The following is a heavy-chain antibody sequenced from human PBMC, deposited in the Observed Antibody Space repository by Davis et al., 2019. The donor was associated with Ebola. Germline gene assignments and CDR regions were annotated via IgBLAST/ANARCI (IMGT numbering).Heavy chain of an antibody. Sequence: GGSLRLSCAASGFTFSNYAMTWVRQAPGKGLEWVSAISGSGDSTWHADSVKGRYAISRDYSTLYLEMNSLRAEDTAVYYCARGGPSVYSSSFTWGQGTLVTVS. V-gene: IGHV3-23*01. J-gene: IGHJ5*02. CDR3: ARGGPSVYSSSFT. D-gene: IGHD6-13*01. CDR2: ISGSGDST. CDR1: GFTFSNYA.